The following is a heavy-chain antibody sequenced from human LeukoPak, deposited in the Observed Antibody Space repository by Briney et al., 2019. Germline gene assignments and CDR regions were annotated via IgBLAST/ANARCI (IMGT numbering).Heavy chain of an antibody. CDR3: ARVPSDRTKYMDV. D-gene: IGHD2-15*01. CDR2: ISSSSSYI. V-gene: IGHV3-21*01. J-gene: IGHJ6*03. Sequence: GGSLRLSCPASGFTFSTYTLKWVRQAPGKGLEWVSSISSSSSYIYYADSVKGRFTISRDNAKNSLYLQMNSLRAEDTALYYCARVPSDRTKYMDVWGKGTTVTVSS. CDR1: GFTFSTYT.